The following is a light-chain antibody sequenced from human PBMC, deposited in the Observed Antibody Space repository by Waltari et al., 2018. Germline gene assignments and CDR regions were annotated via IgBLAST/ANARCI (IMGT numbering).Light chain of an antibody. V-gene: IGLV4-69*01. CDR3: QTWGTGTVV. Sequence: QVVLTQSPSASASLGASVTLTCSLPSGHSRHAIAWHQPQPNQGPRYLMTVNSDGSHNKGVGIPDRFSGSSSGAERYLTISSLQSDDEADYYCQTWGTGTVVFGGGTKLTVL. J-gene: IGLJ3*02. CDR2: VNSDGSH. CDR1: SGHSRHA.